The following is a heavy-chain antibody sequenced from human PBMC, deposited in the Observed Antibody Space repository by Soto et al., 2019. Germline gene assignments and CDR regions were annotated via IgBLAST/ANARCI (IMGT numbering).Heavy chain of an antibody. D-gene: IGHD6-6*01. CDR1: RFTVSSNY. CDR3: ASTRGSSYDY. CDR2: IYNGGGT. Sequence: EVQLVETGGGLIQPGGSLRLSCAASRFTVSSNYMSWVRQAPGKGLEWVSVIYNGGGTYYADSVKGRFPISRDNSKNTLYRQMNSLRAEDTAVYYCASTRGSSYDYWGQGTLLTVYS. J-gene: IGHJ4*01. V-gene: IGHV3-53*02.